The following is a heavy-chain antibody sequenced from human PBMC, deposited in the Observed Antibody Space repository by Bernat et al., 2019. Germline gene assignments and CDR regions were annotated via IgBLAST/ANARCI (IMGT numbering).Heavy chain of an antibody. Sequence: QVQLVESGGGVVQPGRSLRLSCAASGFTFSSYGMHWVRQAPGKGLEWVAVISYDGSDKYYADSVRGRFTISRDNSKNTLYLQMNSLRAEDTAVYYCARGNWGYYYGMDVWGQGTTVTVSS. CDR3: ARGNWGYYYGMDV. CDR2: ISYDGSDK. V-gene: IGHV3-30*03. J-gene: IGHJ6*02. CDR1: GFTFSSYG. D-gene: IGHD7-27*01.